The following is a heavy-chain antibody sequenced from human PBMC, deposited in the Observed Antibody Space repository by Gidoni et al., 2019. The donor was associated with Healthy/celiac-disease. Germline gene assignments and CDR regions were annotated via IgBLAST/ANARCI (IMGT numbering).Heavy chain of an antibody. CDR1: GLSSSSYA. CDR3: AKDPTVRGSSSGY. Sequence: EVQLLESGGGLLQPGGSLRLSCAASGLSSSSYAMSWVRQATGKGLAGLSAISGIGGSTYYADSVKGRFTISGDNSKNTLYLQMNSLRAEDTAVYYCAKDPTVRGSSSGYWGQGTLVTVSS. D-gene: IGHD3-10*01. J-gene: IGHJ4*02. V-gene: IGHV3-23*01. CDR2: ISGIGGST.